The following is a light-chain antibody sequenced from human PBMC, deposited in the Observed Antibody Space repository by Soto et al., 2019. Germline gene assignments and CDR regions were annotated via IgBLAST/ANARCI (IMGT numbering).Light chain of an antibody. Sequence: QSALTQPASVSGSPGQSITISCTGTSSDVGSYNLVSWYQQHPGKAPKLMIYEVSKRPSGVSNRFSGSKSGNTASLTISGLQAEDGADYYCCSYSGSSTFYVFGNGTKLTVL. J-gene: IGLJ1*01. CDR3: CSYSGSSTFYV. CDR1: SSDVGSYNL. V-gene: IGLV2-23*02. CDR2: EVS.